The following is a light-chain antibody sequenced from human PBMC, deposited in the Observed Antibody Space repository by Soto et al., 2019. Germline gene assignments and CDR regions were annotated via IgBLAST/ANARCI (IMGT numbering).Light chain of an antibody. CDR2: GNS. Sequence: QSVLTQPPSVSGAPGQRVTISCTGSSSNIGAGYEVHWYQQLPGTAPKLLIYGNSNRPSGVPDRFSGSKSGTSASLAITGLQAEDEADYYCQSYDSSLSGRGVFGTGTKLTVL. CDR1: SSNIGAGYE. J-gene: IGLJ1*01. V-gene: IGLV1-40*01. CDR3: QSYDSSLSGRGV.